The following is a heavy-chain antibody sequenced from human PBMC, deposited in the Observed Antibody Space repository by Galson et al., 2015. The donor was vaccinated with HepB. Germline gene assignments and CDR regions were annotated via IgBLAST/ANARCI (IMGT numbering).Heavy chain of an antibody. CDR1: GFTFSDYY. V-gene: IGHV3-11*01. J-gene: IGHJ4*02. CDR3: ARDRRVGYYYDSSGYYDY. Sequence: SLRLSCAASGFTFSDYYMSWIRQAPGKGLEWVSYISSSGSTIYYADSVKGRFTISRDNAKNSLYLQMSSLRAEDTAVYYCARDRRVGYYYDSSGYYDYWGQGTLVTVSS. D-gene: IGHD3-22*01. CDR2: ISSSGSTI.